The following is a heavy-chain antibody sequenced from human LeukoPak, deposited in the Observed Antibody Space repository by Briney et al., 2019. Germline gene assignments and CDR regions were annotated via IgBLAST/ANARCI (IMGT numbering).Heavy chain of an antibody. V-gene: IGHV1-8*01. CDR3: ARERGGGTTWTMTYDI. J-gene: IGHJ3*02. CDR1: GYTFTSYD. Sequence: GASVKVSCKASGYTFTSYDINWVRQATGQGLEWMGWMNPNSGNTGYAQKFQGRVIMTRNTSINTAYMELSSLRSEDTAVYYCARERGGGTTWTMTYDIWGQGTMVTVSS. CDR2: MNPNSGNT. D-gene: IGHD1-1*01.